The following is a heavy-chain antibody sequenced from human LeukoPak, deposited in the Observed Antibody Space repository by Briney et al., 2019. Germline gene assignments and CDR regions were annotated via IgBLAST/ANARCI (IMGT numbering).Heavy chain of an antibody. V-gene: IGHV1-2*02. Sequence: GASVKVSCKASGYTFTGFYMHWVRQAPGQGLEWMGWINPNSGGTKYAQRFQGRVTMTRDTSISTAYMELNSLRSDDTAVYYCARDVMSTPMWEFDYWGQGALVTVSS. CDR2: INPNSGGT. CDR1: GYTFTGFY. J-gene: IGHJ4*02. CDR3: ARDVMSTPMWEFDY. D-gene: IGHD5-18*01.